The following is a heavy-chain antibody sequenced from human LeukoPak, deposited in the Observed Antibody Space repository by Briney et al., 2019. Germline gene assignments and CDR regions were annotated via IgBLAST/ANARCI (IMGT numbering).Heavy chain of an antibody. V-gene: IGHV3-23*01. J-gene: IGHJ3*02. CDR3: AKRAPVERLGLGRAFDI. CDR1: GFTFSSYA. Sequence: PGGSLRLSCAASGFTFSSYAMSWVRQAPGKGLEWVSAISGSGGSTYYADSVKGRFTISRDNSKNTLYLQMNSLRAEDTAVYYCAKRAPVERLGLGRAFDIWGQGTMVTVSS. CDR2: ISGSGGST. D-gene: IGHD1-1*01.